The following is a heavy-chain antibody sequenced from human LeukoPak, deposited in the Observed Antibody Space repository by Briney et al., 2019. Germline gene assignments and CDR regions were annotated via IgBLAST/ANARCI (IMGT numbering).Heavy chain of an antibody. V-gene: IGHV3-23*01. CDR2: ISGSGGST. J-gene: IGHJ5*02. CDR1: GFTFSSYA. D-gene: IGHD3-3*01. Sequence: QAGGSLRLSCAASGFTFSSYAMSWVRQAPGKGLEWVSAISGSGGSTYYADSVKGRFTISRDNSKNTLYLQMNSLRAEDTAVYYCAKSGFLEWLFISWFDPWGQGTLVTVSS. CDR3: AKSGFLEWLFISWFDP.